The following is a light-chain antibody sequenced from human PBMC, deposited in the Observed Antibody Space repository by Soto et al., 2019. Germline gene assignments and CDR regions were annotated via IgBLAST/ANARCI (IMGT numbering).Light chain of an antibody. Sequence: DIQMTQSPSSLSTSVGDTVTITCQASQDINKYLNWYRQKPGKAPNLLIFDASKLKTGVPSRFSGTGSGTDFTLSISSFQPEDVATYYCQQYDNLPPIFGGGTRVEIK. CDR1: QDINKY. J-gene: IGKJ4*01. CDR2: DAS. V-gene: IGKV1-33*01. CDR3: QQYDNLPPI.